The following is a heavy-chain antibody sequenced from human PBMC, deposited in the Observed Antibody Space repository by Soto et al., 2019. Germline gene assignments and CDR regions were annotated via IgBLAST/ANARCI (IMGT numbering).Heavy chain of an antibody. Sequence: QVQLVESGGGVVQPGRSLRLSCAASGFTFSSYGMHWVRQAPGKGLEWVAVIWYDGSNKYYADSVKGRFTISRDNSKNTLYLQMNSLRAEDTAVYYCARRNWNDGEVDYWGQGTLVTVSS. V-gene: IGHV3-33*01. J-gene: IGHJ4*02. CDR3: ARRNWNDGEVDY. CDR2: IWYDGSNK. CDR1: GFTFSSYG. D-gene: IGHD1-1*01.